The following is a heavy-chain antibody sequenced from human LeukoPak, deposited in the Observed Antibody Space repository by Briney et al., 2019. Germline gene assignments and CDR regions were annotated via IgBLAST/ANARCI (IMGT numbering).Heavy chain of an antibody. Sequence: AGASLKISCKGSGYIFTSYWIGWVRQMPGKGLEWMGIIYPGDSDTRYSPSFQGQVTISADKSISTAYLQWSSLKASDTAMYYCARHNWNDVSDYWGQGTLVTVSS. D-gene: IGHD1-20*01. J-gene: IGHJ4*02. CDR3: ARHNWNDVSDY. CDR1: GYIFTSYW. V-gene: IGHV5-51*01. CDR2: IYPGDSDT.